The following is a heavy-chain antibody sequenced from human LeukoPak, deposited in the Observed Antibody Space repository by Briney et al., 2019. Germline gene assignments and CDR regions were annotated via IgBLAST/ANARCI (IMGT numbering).Heavy chain of an antibody. D-gene: IGHD2-2*01. J-gene: IGHJ4*02. CDR2: ISAYNGNT. CDR1: GYTFTSYG. V-gene: IGHV1-18*04. CDR3: ARVGLGYCSSTSCYEFDY. Sequence: ASVKVSRKASGYTFTSYGISWVRQAPGQGLEWMGWISAYNGNTNYAQKLQGRVTMTTDTSTSTAYMELRSLRSDDTAVYYCARVGLGYCSSTSCYEFDYWGQGTLVTVSS.